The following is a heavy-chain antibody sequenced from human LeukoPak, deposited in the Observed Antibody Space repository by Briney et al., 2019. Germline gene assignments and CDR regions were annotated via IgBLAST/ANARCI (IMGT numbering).Heavy chain of an antibody. CDR2: IYDTGAT. Sequence: ASETLSLTCTVSGGSISSGGYYWSWIRQPPGKDLEWVGYIYDTGATLYKTSLKSRVTISIDRSKNQFSLNLTSMTAADTAVYYCARGRSGRFDYWGQGILVTVSS. CDR1: GGSISSGGYY. D-gene: IGHD3-10*01. CDR3: ARGRSGRFDY. J-gene: IGHJ4*02. V-gene: IGHV4-30-2*01.